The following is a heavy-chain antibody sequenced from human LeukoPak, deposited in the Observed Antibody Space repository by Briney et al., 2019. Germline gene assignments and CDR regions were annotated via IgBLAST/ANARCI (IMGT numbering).Heavy chain of an antibody. D-gene: IGHD6-19*01. CDR3: ARDLGRYSSGWYSVHGYFDL. V-gene: IGHV1-18*01. J-gene: IGHJ2*01. CDR1: GYTFTSYG. CDR2: ISAYNGNT. Sequence: ASVKVSCKAAGYTFTSYGISWVRQARGQGLEWMGWISAYNGNTNYAQKLQGRVTMTTATSTSTAYMELRSLRSDDTAVYYCARDLGRYSSGWYSVHGYFDLWGRGTLVTVSS.